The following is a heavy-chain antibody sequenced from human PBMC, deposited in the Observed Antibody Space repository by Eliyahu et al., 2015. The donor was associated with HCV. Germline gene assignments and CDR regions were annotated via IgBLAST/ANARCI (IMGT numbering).Heavy chain of an antibody. CDR2: IIPILGVA. J-gene: IGHJ2*01. CDR1: GGXFSSYP. CDR3: AQIAPAGKDWFFDL. D-gene: IGHD2/OR15-2a*01. Sequence: QAQLVQSGAEVKKPGSSVKVSCKASGGXFSSYPIYWVRQAPGQGPEWMGRIIPILGVANYAQKFQGRVTITADKSTGTAYMELSSLRSDDTAVYYCAQIAPAGKDWFFDLWGRGSLVTVSS. V-gene: IGHV1-69*04.